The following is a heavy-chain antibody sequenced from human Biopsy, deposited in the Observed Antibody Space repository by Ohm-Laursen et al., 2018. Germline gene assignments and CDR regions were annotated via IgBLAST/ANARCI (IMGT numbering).Heavy chain of an antibody. V-gene: IGHV4-59*11. CDR1: GGYFTGHY. Sequence: SDTLSLTCTVSGGYFTGHYWSWIRQPPGKGLEWIGHISYTGYTSYKSSLKSRVTISLDTSRKHFSLRLTSLAAADTAVYYCARGSNEYGGLYFPHWGQGTLVTVSS. D-gene: IGHD4-23*01. CDR2: ISYTGYT. J-gene: IGHJ1*01. CDR3: ARGSNEYGGLYFPH.